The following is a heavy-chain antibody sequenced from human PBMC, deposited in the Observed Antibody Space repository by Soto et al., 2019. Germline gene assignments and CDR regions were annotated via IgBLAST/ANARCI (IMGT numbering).Heavy chain of an antibody. V-gene: IGHV3-23*01. CDR1: GITFSMYA. Sequence: GGSLRLSCAASGITFSMYAMSWVRQAPGKGLEWVSAISGSGGMTYYADSVKGRFTISRDNSKNTLYLQMSSPRADDTAVYYCAKGWGFSNYYFDYWGQGTLVTVSS. CDR2: ISGSGGMT. D-gene: IGHD4-4*01. J-gene: IGHJ4*02. CDR3: AKGWGFSNYYFDY.